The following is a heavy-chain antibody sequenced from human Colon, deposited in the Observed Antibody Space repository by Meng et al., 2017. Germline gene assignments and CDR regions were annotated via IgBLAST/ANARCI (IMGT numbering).Heavy chain of an antibody. CDR3: ASDSYTKGDY. CDR1: GLSFSIYW. Sequence: GGSLRLSCAASGLSFSIYWMSWVRQAPGKGLEWVANIKGDGTVKNYVDSVKGRFTISRDNAKNSLYLQMNSLRTEDTAVYYCASDSYTKGDYWGQGTLVTVSS. CDR2: IKGDGTVK. D-gene: IGHD4-11*01. J-gene: IGHJ4*02. V-gene: IGHV3-7*01.